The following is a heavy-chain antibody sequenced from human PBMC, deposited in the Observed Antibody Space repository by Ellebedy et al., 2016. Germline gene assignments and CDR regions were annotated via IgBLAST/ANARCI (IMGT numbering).Heavy chain of an antibody. V-gene: IGHV3-7*03. Sequence: GGSLRLSCAASGFTFSSYAMSWVRQAPGKGLEWVANIKEDGSEKYYVDSVKDRFTISRDNAKNSLYLQMHSLTAEDTAVYYCARPRGNSYGGFDYWGQGTLVTVSS. J-gene: IGHJ4*02. CDR1: GFTFSSYA. CDR3: ARPRGNSYGGFDY. CDR2: IKEDGSEK. D-gene: IGHD5-18*01.